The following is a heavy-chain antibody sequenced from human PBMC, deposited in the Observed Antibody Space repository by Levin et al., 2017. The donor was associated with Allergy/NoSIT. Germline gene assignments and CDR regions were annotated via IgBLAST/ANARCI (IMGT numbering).Heavy chain of an antibody. CDR2: IKSKTDGGTT. CDR1: GFTFSNAW. CDR3: TTDPGITMIVVVQTNDY. J-gene: IGHJ4*02. D-gene: IGHD3-22*01. Sequence: PGGSLRLSCAASGFTFSNAWMSWVRQAPGKGLEWVGRIKSKTDGGTTDYAAPVKGRFTISRDDSKNTLYLQMNSLKTEDTAVYYCTTDPGITMIVVVQTNDYWGQGTLVTVSS. V-gene: IGHV3-15*01.